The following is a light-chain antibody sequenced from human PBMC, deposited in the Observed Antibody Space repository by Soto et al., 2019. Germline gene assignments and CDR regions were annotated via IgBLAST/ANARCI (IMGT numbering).Light chain of an antibody. V-gene: IGKV3-20*01. CDR3: QQFGSSPGFT. CDR2: GAS. J-gene: IGKJ3*01. CDR1: QSINNRY. Sequence: EIVLTQSPGTLSLSPGERATLSCRASQSINNRYLAWYQQKPGQAPRLLIYGASSRATSIPDRFSGSGSGTDLTLTISRLEPEDFAVYYCQQFGSSPGFTFGPGTKVDMK.